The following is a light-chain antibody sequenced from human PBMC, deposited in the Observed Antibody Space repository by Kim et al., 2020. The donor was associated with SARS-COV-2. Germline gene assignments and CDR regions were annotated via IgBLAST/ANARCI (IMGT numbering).Light chain of an antibody. J-gene: IGLJ1*01. CDR3: ATWHDSLSAYV. CDR2: DTD. V-gene: IGLV1-47*01. Sequence: GQEATISCSGSRSNTGRNYVYWYQQVPGAAPKHLIHDTDQRPSGIPDRFSGSKSGPSASLAISGLRSEDEADYYCATWHDSLSAYVFGTGTKVTVL. CDR1: RSNTGRNY.